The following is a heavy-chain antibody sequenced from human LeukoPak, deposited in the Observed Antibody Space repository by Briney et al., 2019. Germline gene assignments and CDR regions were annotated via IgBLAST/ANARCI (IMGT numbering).Heavy chain of an antibody. CDR3: ARALRSGSYYEVDY. V-gene: IGHV1-2*02. CDR1: GYTFTGYY. J-gene: IGHJ4*02. D-gene: IGHD1-26*01. CDR2: MNPNRGST. Sequence: ASVKVSCKASGYTFTGYYIHWVRQAPGQGLEWMGWMNPNRGSTTYAQKFQGRVTMTRDTSISTAYVELSRLRSDDTAVYYCARALRSGSYYEVDYWGQGTLVTVSS.